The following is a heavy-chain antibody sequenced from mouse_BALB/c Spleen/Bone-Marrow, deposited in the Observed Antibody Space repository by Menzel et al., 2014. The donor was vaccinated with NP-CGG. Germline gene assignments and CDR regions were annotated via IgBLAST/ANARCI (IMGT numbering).Heavy chain of an antibody. CDR3: ARSPYGYDGRDY. CDR2: ISSGSSTI. D-gene: IGHD2-2*01. V-gene: IGHV5-17*02. CDR1: GFTFSSFG. J-gene: IGHJ4*01. Sequence: EVNVVESGGGLVQPGGSRKLSCAASGFTFSSFGMHWVRQAPGKGLEWVAYISSGSSTIYYADTVKGRFTISRDNPKNTLFLQMTSLRSEDTAMYYCARSPYGYDGRDYWGQGTSVTVSS.